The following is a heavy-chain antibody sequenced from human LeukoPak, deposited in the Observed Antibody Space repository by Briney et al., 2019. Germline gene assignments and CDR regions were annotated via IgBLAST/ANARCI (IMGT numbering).Heavy chain of an antibody. D-gene: IGHD5-18*01. Sequence: PSETLSLTCTVSGGSISGYSWSWIRQSPGKGLEWIGEINHSGSTNYNPSLKNRVTISVDTSRNQFSLKVTSVTAADTAVYYCARGLEGYSYGYSEFDHWGQGTLVTVSS. CDR1: GGSISGYS. CDR2: INHSGST. J-gene: IGHJ4*02. CDR3: ARGLEGYSYGYSEFDH. V-gene: IGHV4-34*01.